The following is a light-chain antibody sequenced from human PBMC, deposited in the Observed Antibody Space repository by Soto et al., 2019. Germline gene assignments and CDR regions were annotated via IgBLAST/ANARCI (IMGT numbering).Light chain of an antibody. CDR2: KAS. Sequence: DIQMTQSPSTLSASVGDRVIITCRASQSISTWLAWYLQKPGKAPKLLIYKASNLGSGVPSRFSGSGSGTEFTLTISSLQPDDFATYYCQHYNSYPWTFGQGTKVEIK. CDR3: QHYNSYPWT. CDR1: QSISTW. J-gene: IGKJ1*01. V-gene: IGKV1-5*03.